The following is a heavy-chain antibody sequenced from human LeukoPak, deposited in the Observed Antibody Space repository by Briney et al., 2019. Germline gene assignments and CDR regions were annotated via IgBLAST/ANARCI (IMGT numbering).Heavy chain of an antibody. V-gene: IGHV3-15*01. J-gene: IGHJ4*02. CDR1: GFTFSYAW. CDR3: TTDDGGDYSNGGYFDY. CDR2: VKSKTDGGTT. Sequence: GGSLRLSCAASGFTFSYAWMSWVRQAPGKGLEWVGRVKSKTDGGTTGYAAPVKGRFTISRDDSKNTLYLQMNSLKTEDTAVYYCTTDDGGDYSNGGYFDYWGQGTLVTGSS. D-gene: IGHD4-11*01.